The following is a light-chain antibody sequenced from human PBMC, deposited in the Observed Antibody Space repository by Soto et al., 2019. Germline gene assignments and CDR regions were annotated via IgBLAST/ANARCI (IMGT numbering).Light chain of an antibody. CDR2: DAS. Sequence: DIQITQSPSALSANVGDRVTITCLSSQGISTWLAWYQQKPGQAPKLLIYDASSLESGVPSRFSGSGSGTEFTLTISSLQPDDFAAYYCQQYNSYPQTFGQGTKVDIK. J-gene: IGKJ1*01. V-gene: IGKV1-5*01. CDR1: QGISTW. CDR3: QQYNSYPQT.